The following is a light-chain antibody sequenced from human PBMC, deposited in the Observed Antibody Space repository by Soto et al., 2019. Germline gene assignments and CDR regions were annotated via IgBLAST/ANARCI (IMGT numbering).Light chain of an antibody. CDR3: QQYGSSPRT. J-gene: IGKJ1*01. CDR1: QSVSRSY. V-gene: IGKV3-20*01. Sequence: EIVLTPSPGTLSLSPGERATLSCRASQSVSRSYLGWYQQKPGQAPRLLMYGASSRATGIPERFSGSGSGTDFTLTISRLEPEDFAVYYCQQYGSSPRTFGQGTKVDIK. CDR2: GAS.